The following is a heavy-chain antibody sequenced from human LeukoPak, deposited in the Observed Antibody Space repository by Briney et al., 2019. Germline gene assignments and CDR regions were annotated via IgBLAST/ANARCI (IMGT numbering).Heavy chain of an antibody. Sequence: GGSLRLSCAAYGFTFSSYAMHWVRQVPGKGLEWVAVISYDGSNKYYADSVKGRFTISRDNSKNTLYLQMNSLRAEDTAVYYCARDGPRGSSTRKKGYYFDYWGQGTLVIVSS. CDR3: ARDGPRGSSTRKKGYYFDY. V-gene: IGHV3-30-3*01. J-gene: IGHJ4*02. D-gene: IGHD2-2*01. CDR1: GFTFSSYA. CDR2: ISYDGSNK.